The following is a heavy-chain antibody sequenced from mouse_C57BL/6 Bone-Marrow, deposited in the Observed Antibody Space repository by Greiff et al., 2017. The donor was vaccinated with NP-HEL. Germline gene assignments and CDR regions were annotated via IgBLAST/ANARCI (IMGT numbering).Heavy chain of an antibody. CDR2: INPSSGYT. D-gene: IGHD1-1*01. Sequence: QVQLQQSGAELARPGASVKMSCKASGYTFTSYTMHWVKQRPGQGLEWIGYINPSSGYTKYNQKFKDKATLTADTSSSTAYMQLSSLTSEDSAVYYCARGLDYGAWFAYWGQGTLVTVSA. CDR3: ARGLDYGAWFAY. J-gene: IGHJ3*01. CDR1: GYTFTSYT. V-gene: IGHV1-4*01.